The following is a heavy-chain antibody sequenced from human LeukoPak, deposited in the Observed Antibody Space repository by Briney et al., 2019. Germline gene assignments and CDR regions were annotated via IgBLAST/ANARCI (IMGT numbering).Heavy chain of an antibody. V-gene: IGHV3-9*01. CDR3: AKELIAAAGALIYYFDY. D-gene: IGHD6-13*01. Sequence: GGSLRLACAASGFTFDDYAMHWVRQAPGKGLEWVSGISRNSGSIGYADSVKGRFTISRDNAKNSLYLQMNSVRAEDTALYYCAKELIAAAGALIYYFDYWGQGTLVTVSS. CDR1: GFTFDDYA. CDR2: ISRNSGSI. J-gene: IGHJ4*02.